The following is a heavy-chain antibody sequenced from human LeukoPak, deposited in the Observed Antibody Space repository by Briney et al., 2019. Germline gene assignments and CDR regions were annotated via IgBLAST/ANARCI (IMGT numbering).Heavy chain of an antibody. CDR1: GGSISSYA. D-gene: IGHD5/OR15-5a*01. CDR2: IYYSGST. CDR3: ARGVAVSTTPMDY. Sequence: SETLSLTCTVSGGSISSYARSWVRQAPGKGLEWIGYIYYSGSTNYNPSLKSRVTISVDTSKNQFSLKLSSVTAADTAVYYCARGVAVSTTPMDYWGQGTLVTVSS. J-gene: IGHJ4*02. V-gene: IGHV4-59*01.